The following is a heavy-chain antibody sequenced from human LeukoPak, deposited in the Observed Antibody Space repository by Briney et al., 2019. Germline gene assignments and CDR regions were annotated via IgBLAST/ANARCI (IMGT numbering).Heavy chain of an antibody. CDR1: GFTFSSYA. J-gene: IGHJ4*02. CDR2: ISYDGSNK. V-gene: IGHV3-30-3*01. CDR3: AREGAHYYFDY. D-gene: IGHD3-16*01. Sequence: GRSLRLSCAASGFTFSSYAMHWVRQAPGKGLEWVAVISYDGSNKYYADSVKGRFTISRDNSKNTLYLQMNGLRAEDTAVYYCAREGAHYYFDYWGQGTLVTVSS.